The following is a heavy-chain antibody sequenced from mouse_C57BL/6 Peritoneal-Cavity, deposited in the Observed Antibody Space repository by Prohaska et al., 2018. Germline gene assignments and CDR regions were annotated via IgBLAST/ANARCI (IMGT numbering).Heavy chain of an antibody. CDR2: INPNNGGT. J-gene: IGHJ4*01. CDR3: ATPGGAMDD. V-gene: IGHV1-26*01. Sequence: KQSHGKSLEWIGDINPNNGGTSYNQKFKGKATLTVDKSSSTAYMVLRSQTSEDSAVYYWATPGGAMDDWGQGTSVTVSS.